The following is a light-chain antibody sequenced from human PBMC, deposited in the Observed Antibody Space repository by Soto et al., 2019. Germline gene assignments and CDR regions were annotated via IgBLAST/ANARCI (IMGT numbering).Light chain of an antibody. CDR1: NIGGKS. V-gene: IGLV3-21*02. J-gene: IGLJ3*02. Sequence: SYELTQPPSVSVAPGQTASITCGGNNIGGKSVHWYQHKPGRAPVLVVYDDADRPSRIPEQFSGSNSGNTATLTISRVEAGDEAEYYCQVWDSNSDHWVFGGGTKLTVL. CDR3: QVWDSNSDHWV. CDR2: DDA.